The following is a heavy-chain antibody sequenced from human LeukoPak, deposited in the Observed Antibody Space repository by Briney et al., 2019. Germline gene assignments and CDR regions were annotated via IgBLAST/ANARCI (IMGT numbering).Heavy chain of an antibody. D-gene: IGHD3-10*01. CDR2: IKQDGGEK. J-gene: IGHJ4*02. V-gene: IGHV3-7*01. CDR1: RFTFSSYW. CDR3: AKERWFGELPHFDY. Sequence: PGGSLRLSCAASRFTFSSYWMTWVRQAPGKGLEWVANIKQDGGEKHYVDSVQGRFTIYRDNSKNTLYLQMNSLRAEDTAVYYCAKERWFGELPHFDYWGQGTLVTVSS.